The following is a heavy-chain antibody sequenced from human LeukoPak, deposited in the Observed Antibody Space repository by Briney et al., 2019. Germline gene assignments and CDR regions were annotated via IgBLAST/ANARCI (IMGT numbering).Heavy chain of an antibody. D-gene: IGHD3-9*01. V-gene: IGHV4-59*02. J-gene: IGHJ5*02. CDR3: ARGLRYFDWLPRDYNWFDP. CDR2: IYYSGST. Sequence: KPSETLSLTCTVSGGSVSSYYWSWIRQPPGKGLEWIGYIYYSGSTNYNPSLKSRVTISVDTSKNQFSLKLSSVAAADTAVYYCARGLRYFDWLPRDYNWFDPWGQGTLATVSS. CDR1: GGSVSSYY.